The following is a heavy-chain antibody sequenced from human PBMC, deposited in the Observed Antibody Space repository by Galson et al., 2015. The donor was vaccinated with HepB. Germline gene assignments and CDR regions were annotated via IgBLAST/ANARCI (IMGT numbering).Heavy chain of an antibody. J-gene: IGHJ2*01. V-gene: IGHV3-74*01. CDR1: GFTFSSYW. CDR2: INSDGGST. CDR3: AREGYLGSSWGYFDL. D-gene: IGHD6-13*01. Sequence: SLRLSCAAPGFTFSSYWMHWVRQAPGKGLVWVSRINSDGGSTSYADSVKGRFTISRDNAKNTLYLQMNSLRAEDTAVYYRAREGYLGSSWGYFDLWGRGTLVTVSS.